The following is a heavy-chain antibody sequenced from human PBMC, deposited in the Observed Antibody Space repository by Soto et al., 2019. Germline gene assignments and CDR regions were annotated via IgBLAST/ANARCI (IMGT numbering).Heavy chain of an antibody. J-gene: IGHJ4*02. Sequence: QAGGSLRLSCAASGLTFANYWTHWVRQAPGKGLAWVSRIDPDGSRTSYADSVTGRFTISRDNAKNTLYLQMNSLRADDTAVYYCAKSKTDFWSGYSNFDYWGQGTLVTVSS. CDR1: GLTFANYW. V-gene: IGHV3-74*01. D-gene: IGHD3-3*01. CDR2: IDPDGSRT. CDR3: AKSKTDFWSGYSNFDY.